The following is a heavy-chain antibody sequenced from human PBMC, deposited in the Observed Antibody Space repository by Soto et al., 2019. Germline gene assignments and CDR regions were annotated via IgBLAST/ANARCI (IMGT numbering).Heavy chain of an antibody. Sequence: SVKVSCKASGGTFSSYAISWVRQAPGQGLEWMGGIIPIFGTANYAQKFQGRVTITADESTSTAYMELSSPRSEDTAVYYCAGHWEPSFGRLNYYYGMDVWGQGTTVTVSS. V-gene: IGHV1-69*13. J-gene: IGHJ6*02. CDR3: AGHWEPSFGRLNYYYGMDV. CDR1: GGTFSSYA. CDR2: IIPIFGTA. D-gene: IGHD3-10*01.